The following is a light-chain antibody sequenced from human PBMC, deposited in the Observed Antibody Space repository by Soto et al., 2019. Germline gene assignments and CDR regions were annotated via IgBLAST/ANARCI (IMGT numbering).Light chain of an antibody. CDR1: SSDFGGYHY. V-gene: IGLV2-8*01. J-gene: IGLJ2*01. Sequence: QAALTQPPSASGSPGQSVTISCTGTSSDFGGYHYVSGYQQHPGKDPKLMIYEVSERPSGVTDRFSGSKSAITGSLTVSGLQADDEADYYCRSYAGRNTMVFGGGTKLTV. CDR3: RSYAGRNTMV. CDR2: EVS.